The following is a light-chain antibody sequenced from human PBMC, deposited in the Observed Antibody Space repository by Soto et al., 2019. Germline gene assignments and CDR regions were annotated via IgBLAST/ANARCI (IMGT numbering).Light chain of an antibody. J-gene: IGLJ7*01. CDR3: CLYAGSNNDV. Sequence: QSVLTQPPSASGSPGQSVTISCTGTSSDVGGYNYVSWYQQHPGKAPKLMIYEFSKRPSGVPDRFSGSKSGNTASLTVSGLQAEAEADYYCCLYAGSNNDVFGAGTQLTVL. CDR1: SSDVGGYNY. V-gene: IGLV2-8*01. CDR2: EFS.